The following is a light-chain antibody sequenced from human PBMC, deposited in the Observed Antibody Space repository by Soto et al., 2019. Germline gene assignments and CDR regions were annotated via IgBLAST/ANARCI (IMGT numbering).Light chain of an antibody. V-gene: IGKV3-20*01. CDR3: QQYGSSGT. Sequence: VLKQSPGTLSLSPGARATLSCRASQSVDRNYLAWYQHKPGQAPRLLIYGASTRATGIPDRFSGSGSGTDFTLTISRLEPEDFAVYYCQQYGSSGTFGQGTNVDIK. J-gene: IGKJ1*01. CDR1: QSVDRNY. CDR2: GAS.